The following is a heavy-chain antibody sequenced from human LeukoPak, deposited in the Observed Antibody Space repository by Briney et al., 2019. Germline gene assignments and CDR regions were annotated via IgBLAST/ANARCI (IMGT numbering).Heavy chain of an antibody. J-gene: IGHJ4*02. D-gene: IGHD2-8*01. V-gene: IGHV4-34*01. CDR3: ARETCINGECYFYFDY. CDR1: GGSFSGYY. Sequence: SETLSLTCAVYGGSFSGYYWSWIRQPPGKGLEWIGEINHSGSTNYNPSLKSRVTISVDTSKNQFSLKLSSVTAADTAVYYCARETCINGECYFYFDYWGQGTLVTVSS. CDR2: INHSGST.